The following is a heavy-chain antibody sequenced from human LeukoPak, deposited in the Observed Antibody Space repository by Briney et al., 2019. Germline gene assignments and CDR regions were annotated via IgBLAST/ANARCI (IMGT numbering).Heavy chain of an antibody. CDR3: ARDDGGGWTGFDY. V-gene: IGHV4-61*01. D-gene: IGHD2-15*01. CDR1: GGSVSSCSFY. Sequence: SETLSLTCTVSGGSVSSCSFYWDWLPLPPGKELEWIRYIYDSRSTNYNPSLKSRIIISVDTFKNQFSLKVNSVTAADTAVYYCARDDGGGWTGFDYWGQGALVTVSS. J-gene: IGHJ4*02. CDR2: IYDSRST.